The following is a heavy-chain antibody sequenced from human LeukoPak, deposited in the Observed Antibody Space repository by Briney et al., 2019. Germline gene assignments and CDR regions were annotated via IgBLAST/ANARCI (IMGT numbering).Heavy chain of an antibody. Sequence: GGSLRLSCAASGFTFSSYAMSWVRQAPGKGLEWVSAISGSGGSTYYADSVKGRFTISRDNSKNPLYLQMNSLRAEDTAVYYCAKANTYYYDSSGYYRPYDAFDIWGQGTMVTVSS. J-gene: IGHJ3*02. V-gene: IGHV3-23*01. CDR2: ISGSGGST. D-gene: IGHD3-22*01. CDR1: GFTFSSYA. CDR3: AKANTYYYDSSGYYRPYDAFDI.